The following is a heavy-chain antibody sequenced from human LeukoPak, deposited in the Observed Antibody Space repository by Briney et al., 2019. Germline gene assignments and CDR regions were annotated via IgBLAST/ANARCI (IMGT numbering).Heavy chain of an antibody. D-gene: IGHD2-15*01. Sequence: PSETLSLTCTVSGGSISIYYWSWIRQPAGKGLEWIGRIYTSGSTNYNPSLKSRVTMSVDTSKNQFSLKLSSVTAADTAVYYCARDAFGLLLNYWYFDLWGRGTLVTVS. CDR1: GGSISIYY. V-gene: IGHV4-4*07. CDR2: IYTSGST. CDR3: ARDAFGLLLNYWYFDL. J-gene: IGHJ2*01.